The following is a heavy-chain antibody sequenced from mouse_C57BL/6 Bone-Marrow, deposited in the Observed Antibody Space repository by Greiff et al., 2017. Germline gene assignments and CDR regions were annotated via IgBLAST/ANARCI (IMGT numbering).Heavy chain of an antibody. Sequence: VQLQQSGAELVRPGASVKLSCTASGFNIKDDYMHWVKQRPEQGLEWIGWIDPENGDTEYAAKFKGKATITADTSSNTAYLQLSSLTSEDTAVYYCNHYYGSSYGAYGGQGTLVTVSA. CDR2: IDPENGDT. D-gene: IGHD1-1*01. J-gene: IGHJ3*01. CDR1: GFNIKDDY. CDR3: NHYYGSSYGAY. V-gene: IGHV14-4*01.